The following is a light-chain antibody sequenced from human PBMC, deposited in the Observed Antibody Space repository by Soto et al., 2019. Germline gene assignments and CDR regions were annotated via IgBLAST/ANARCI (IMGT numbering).Light chain of an antibody. CDR2: DAT. Sequence: DILMTQSPTSLSASVGDRATITCQASHNIGNYLCWYQQKLGNAPKLLIYDATNLETGVPPRFSGSGSGTDFSLTITSLQPGDFATDYCQQYYDLPLTFGRRTKVEIK. V-gene: IGKV1-33*01. J-gene: IGKJ4*01. CDR3: QQYYDLPLT. CDR1: HNIGNY.